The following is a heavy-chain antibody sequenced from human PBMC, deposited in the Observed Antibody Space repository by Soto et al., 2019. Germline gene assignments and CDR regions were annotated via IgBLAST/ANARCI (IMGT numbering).Heavy chain of an antibody. D-gene: IGHD3-22*01. CDR1: GFAFSSYG. J-gene: IGHJ4*02. CDR3: AKDTYFYDTSGYYIFDY. Sequence: GGSLRLSCAASGFAFSSYGIHWVRQAPGKGLEWVAGISYDGSNEHYTDPVKGRFTISRDNSKNTLYLQMNSLRAEDTAVYYCAKDTYFYDTSGYYIFDYWGQGTLVTVSS. V-gene: IGHV3-30*18. CDR2: ISYDGSNE.